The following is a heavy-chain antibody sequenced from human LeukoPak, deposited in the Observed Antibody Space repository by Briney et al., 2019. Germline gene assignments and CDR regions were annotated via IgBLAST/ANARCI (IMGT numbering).Heavy chain of an antibody. CDR3: ARWYSRTWHIDY. D-gene: IGHD6-13*01. J-gene: IGHJ4*02. V-gene: IGHV4-38-2*02. CDR1: GYSISSGYC. Sequence: SETLSLTCTVSGYSISSGYCRGWIRQPPGKGLEWIGSICHSGTTYYNPSLKSRVTISVDTSKNQFSLKLSSVTAADTAVYYCARWYSRTWHIDYWGQGTLVTVSS. CDR2: ICHSGTT.